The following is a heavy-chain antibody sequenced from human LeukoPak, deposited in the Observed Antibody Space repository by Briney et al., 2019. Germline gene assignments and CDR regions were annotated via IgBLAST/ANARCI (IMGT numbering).Heavy chain of an antibody. Sequence: GESLKISCEGSGYSFTNYWIGWVRQMPGKGLEWMGIIYPGDSDTRYSPSFQGQVTISADKSISTAYLQRSSLKASDTAMFYCARLPPYCRSRRCYFDYWGQGTLVTVSS. D-gene: IGHD2-2*01. V-gene: IGHV5-51*01. CDR2: IYPGDSDT. CDR3: ARLPPYCRSRRCYFDY. J-gene: IGHJ4*02. CDR1: GYSFTNYW.